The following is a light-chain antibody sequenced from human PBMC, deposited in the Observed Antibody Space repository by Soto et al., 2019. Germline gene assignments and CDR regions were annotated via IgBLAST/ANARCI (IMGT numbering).Light chain of an antibody. Sequence: EIVMTQSPATLSVSLGQRATLSCRASQSVSSNLPWYQQNPGQAPRLLIYGASTRATGITARFSGSGSGTEVALTISSLQAEDFAVYYCYQYNNWPPCTFEQGTNVEIK. V-gene: IGKV3-15*01. CDR2: GAS. CDR1: QSVSSN. CDR3: YQYNNWPPCT. J-gene: IGKJ1*01.